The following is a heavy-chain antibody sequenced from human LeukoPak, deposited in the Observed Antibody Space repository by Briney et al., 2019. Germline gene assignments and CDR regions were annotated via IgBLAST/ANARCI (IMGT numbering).Heavy chain of an antibody. J-gene: IGHJ5*02. CDR1: GYTFISYG. Sequence: GESLKISLKGSGYTFISYGIGGVLQMPGKGLEWMGIIYPGDSETRYSPSFQGHVTIPANKSSSTAYRQWTSLKARDTTLYYCARRLGMESRQTWLEPWGEGTLVTVS. CDR2: IYPGDSET. V-gene: IGHV5-51*01. CDR3: ARRLGMESRQTWLEP. D-gene: IGHD7-27*01.